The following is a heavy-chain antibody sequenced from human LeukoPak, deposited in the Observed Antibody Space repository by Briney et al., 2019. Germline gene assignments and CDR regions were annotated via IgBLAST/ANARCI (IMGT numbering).Heavy chain of an antibody. J-gene: IGHJ4*02. CDR1: GFTFSSYA. D-gene: IGHD3-16*02. Sequence: GGSLRLSCAASGFTFSSYAMSWVRQAPGKGLEWVSAISGSGGSTYYADPVKGRFTISRDNSKNTLYLQMNSLRAEDTAVYYCASNYDYVWGSYLEWGQGTLVTVSS. CDR2: ISGSGGST. CDR3: ASNYDYVWGSYLE. V-gene: IGHV3-23*01.